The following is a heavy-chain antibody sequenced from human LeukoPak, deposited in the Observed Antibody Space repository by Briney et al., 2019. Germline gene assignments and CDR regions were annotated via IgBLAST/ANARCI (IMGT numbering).Heavy chain of an antibody. J-gene: IGHJ4*02. CDR3: ARGIKMVRGVTYYFDY. CDR1: GFTFSSYS. Sequence: GGSLRLSCAASGFTFSSYSMNWVRQAPGKGLEWVSSISSSSSYIYYADSVKGRFTISRDNAKNSLYLQMNSLRAEDTAVYYCARGIKMVRGVTYYFDYWGQGTLVTVSS. V-gene: IGHV3-21*01. D-gene: IGHD3-10*01. CDR2: ISSSSSYI.